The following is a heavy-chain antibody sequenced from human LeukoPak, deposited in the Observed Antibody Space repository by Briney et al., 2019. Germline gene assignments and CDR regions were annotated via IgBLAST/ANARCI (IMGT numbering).Heavy chain of an antibody. CDR2: IYPRDGST. Sequence: RASVKVSCKASGYSFTSNYIHWVRRAPGQGREWMGMIYPRDGSTSYAQKFQGRVTVTRDTSTSTVHMELSGLRSEDTAVYYCARDQEAFDYWGQGTLVTVSS. V-gene: IGHV1-46*01. CDR1: GYSFTSNY. J-gene: IGHJ4*02. CDR3: ARDQEAFDY.